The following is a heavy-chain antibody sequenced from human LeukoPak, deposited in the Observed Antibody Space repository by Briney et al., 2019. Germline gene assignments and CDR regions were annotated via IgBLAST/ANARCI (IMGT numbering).Heavy chain of an antibody. J-gene: IGHJ4*02. V-gene: IGHV1-69*05. Sequence: SVKVSCKASGYTFTSYAISWVRQAPGQGLEWMGGIIPIFGTANYAQKFQGRVTITTDESTSTAYMELSSLRSEDTAVYYCATTISSSWFEPSDYWGQGTLVTVSS. CDR3: ATTISSSWFEPSDY. CDR1: GYTFTSYA. D-gene: IGHD6-13*01. CDR2: IIPIFGTA.